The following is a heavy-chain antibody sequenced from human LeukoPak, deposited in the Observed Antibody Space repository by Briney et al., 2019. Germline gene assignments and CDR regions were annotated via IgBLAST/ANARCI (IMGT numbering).Heavy chain of an antibody. Sequence: PGGSLRLSCAASGFTFSSYAMSWVRQAPGKGLEWVSAISGSGGSTYYADSVKGRFTISRGNSKNTLYLQMNSLRVEDTAVYYCAKGGVVVPAAIAFLWNYYYYMDVWGKGTTVTVSS. CDR3: AKGGVVVPAAIAFLWNYYYYMDV. D-gene: IGHD2-2*02. J-gene: IGHJ6*03. CDR2: ISGSGGST. CDR1: GFTFSSYA. V-gene: IGHV3-23*01.